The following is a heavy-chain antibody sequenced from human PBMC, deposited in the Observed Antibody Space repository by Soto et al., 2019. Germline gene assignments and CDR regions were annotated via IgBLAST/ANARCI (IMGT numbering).Heavy chain of an antibody. CDR2: INPSGGST. CDR1: GYTFTSYY. Sequence: GASVKVSCKASGYTFTSYYMHWVRRAPGQGLEWMGIINPSGGSTSYAQKFQGRVTMTRDTSTSTVYMELSSLRSEDTAVYYCARAIAAAVVDYWGQGTLVTVSS. D-gene: IGHD6-13*01. J-gene: IGHJ4*02. CDR3: ARAIAAAVVDY. V-gene: IGHV1-46*03.